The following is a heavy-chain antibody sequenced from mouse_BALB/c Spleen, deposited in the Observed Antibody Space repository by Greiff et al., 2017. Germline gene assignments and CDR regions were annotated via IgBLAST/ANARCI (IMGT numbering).Heavy chain of an antibody. CDR3: ARSWVRRSYGYFDV. CDR1: GYSFTGYY. V-gene: IGHV1S34*01. Sequence: LVKTGASVKISCKASGYSFTGYYMHWVKQSHGKSLEWIGYISCYNGATSYNQKFKGKATFTVDTSSSTAYMQFNSLTSEDSAVYYCARSWVRRSYGYFDVWGAGTTVTVSS. CDR2: ISCYNGAT. J-gene: IGHJ1*01. D-gene: IGHD2-14*01.